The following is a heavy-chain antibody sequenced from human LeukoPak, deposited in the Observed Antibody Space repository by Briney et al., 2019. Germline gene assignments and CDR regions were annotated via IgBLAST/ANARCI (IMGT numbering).Heavy chain of an antibody. D-gene: IGHD6-6*01. CDR2: INPNSGGT. V-gene: IGHV1-2*02. J-gene: IGHJ4*02. CDR1: GYAFTGYY. CDR3: AEYSSSSYGFDY. Sequence: ASVKVSCKASGYAFTGYYMHWVRQAPGQGLEWMGWINPNSGGTNYAQKFQGRVTMTRDTSISTAYMELSRLRSDDTAVYYCAEYSSSSYGFDYWGQGTLVTVSS.